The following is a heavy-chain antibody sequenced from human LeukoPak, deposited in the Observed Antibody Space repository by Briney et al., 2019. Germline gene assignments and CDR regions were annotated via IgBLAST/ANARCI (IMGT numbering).Heavy chain of an antibody. V-gene: IGHV3-30-3*01. D-gene: IGHD3-9*01. CDR2: ISYDGSSK. CDR3: ARALRYFDFDY. CDR1: GFTFSSYS. J-gene: IGHJ4*02. Sequence: GSLRLSCAASGFTFSSYSMQWVRPAPGKGLEWVAVISYDGSSKYYADSVKGRFTISRDNSKNTLYLQMNSLRAEDTAVYYCARALRYFDFDYWGQGTLVTVSS.